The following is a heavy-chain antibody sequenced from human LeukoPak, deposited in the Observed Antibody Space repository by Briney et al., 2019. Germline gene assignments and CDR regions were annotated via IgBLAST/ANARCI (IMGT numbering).Heavy chain of an antibody. V-gene: IGHV4-4*07. D-gene: IGHD6-19*01. Sequence: SETLSLTCTVSGDSFSGYYWSWIRQPAGKGLEWIGRIYTSGSTNYNPSPKSRVTMSVDTSKNQFSLKLSSVTAADTAGYYCARVSSAGIWDYWGQGTLVTASS. CDR1: GDSFSGYY. J-gene: IGHJ4*02. CDR3: ARVSSAGIWDY. CDR2: IYTSGST.